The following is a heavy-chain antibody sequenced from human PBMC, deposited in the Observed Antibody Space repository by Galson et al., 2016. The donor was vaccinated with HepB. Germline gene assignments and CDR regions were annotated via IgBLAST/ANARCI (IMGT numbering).Heavy chain of an antibody. J-gene: IGHJ4*02. V-gene: IGHV4-59*01. D-gene: IGHD3-22*01. CDR2: IYNTGST. CDR3: ARFTYFYDWSGSGPPGRHFDY. Sequence: ETLSLTCTVSGGTINSYYWSWIRQPPGKGLQWIGYIYNTGSTTYNPSFKSRVTISVDTSKNQFSLKLTSVTAADTAVYYCARFTYFYDWSGSGPPGRHFDYWGQGILVSVSS. CDR1: GGTINSYY.